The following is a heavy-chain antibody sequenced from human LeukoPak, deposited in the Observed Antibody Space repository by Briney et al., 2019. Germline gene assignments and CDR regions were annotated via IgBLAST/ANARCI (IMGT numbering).Heavy chain of an antibody. CDR2: ISYDGSNK. V-gene: IGHV3-30*18. Sequence: GGSLRLSCAASGFTFSSYGMHWVRQAPGKGLEGVAVISYDGSNKYYADSVKGRFTISRDNSKNTLYLQMNSLRAEDTAVYYCAKDRGYSGYDYGYYFGYWGQGTLVTVSS. CDR1: GFTFSSYG. J-gene: IGHJ4*02. CDR3: AKDRGYSGYDYGYYFGY. D-gene: IGHD5-12*01.